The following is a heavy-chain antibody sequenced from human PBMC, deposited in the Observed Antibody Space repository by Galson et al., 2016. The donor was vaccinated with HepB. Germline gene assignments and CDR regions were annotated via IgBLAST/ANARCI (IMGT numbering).Heavy chain of an antibody. D-gene: IGHD2-2*01. V-gene: IGHV1-18*01. CDR3: ARVPSTYCSGTSGPFDT. J-gene: IGHJ5*02. CDR2: ISTYKGNT. CDR1: GYTFNTYD. Sequence: SCKASGYTFNTYDISWVRQAPGQGLEWMGIISTYKGNTNYAQDFQGRVTVTTDTSTSTAYMELRTLRSDDTAVYYCARVPSTYCSGTSGPFDTWGQGTLVTVSS.